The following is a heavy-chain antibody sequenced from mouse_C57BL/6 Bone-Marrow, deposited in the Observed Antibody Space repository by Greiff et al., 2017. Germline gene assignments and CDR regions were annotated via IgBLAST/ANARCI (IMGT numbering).Heavy chain of an antibody. CDR1: GFTFSDYS. V-gene: IGHV5-16*01. D-gene: IGHD2-2*01. J-gene: IGHJ1*03. CDR2: INYDGSST. Sequence: DVKLVESEGGLVQPGSSMKLSCTASGFTFSDYSMAWVRQVPGKGLEWVANINYDGSSTYYPDSLKSRFIISGDNAKSILYMQMSRLTSEDTATYYCAREGYYGYGEFDVWGTGTTLTVSS. CDR3: AREGYYGYGEFDV.